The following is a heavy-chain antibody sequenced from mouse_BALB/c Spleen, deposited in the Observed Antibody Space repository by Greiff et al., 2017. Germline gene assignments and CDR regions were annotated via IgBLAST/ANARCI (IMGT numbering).Heavy chain of an antibody. J-gene: IGHJ4*01. Sequence: VESGGGLVQPGGSRKLSCAASGFTFSSFGMHWVRQAPEKGLEWVAYISSGSSTIYYADTVKGRFTISRDNPKNTLFLQMTSLRSEDTAMYYCARRGDYDGNYYAMDYWGQGTSVTVSS. CDR3: ARRGDYDGNYYAMDY. CDR1: GFTFSSFG. D-gene: IGHD2-4*01. V-gene: IGHV5-17*02. CDR2: ISSGSSTI.